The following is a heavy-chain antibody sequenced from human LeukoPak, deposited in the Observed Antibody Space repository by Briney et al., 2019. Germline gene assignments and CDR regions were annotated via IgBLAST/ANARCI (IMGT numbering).Heavy chain of an antibody. CDR1: GFTFSSYE. CDR3: ARLIRHSDYMDV. V-gene: IGHV3-48*03. J-gene: IGHJ6*03. CDR2: ISSSGSTI. D-gene: IGHD3-16*01. Sequence: GGSLRLSCAASGFTFSSYEMNWVRQAPGKGLEWVSYISSSGSTIYYADSVKGRFTISRDNAKNSLYLQMNSLRAEDTAMYYCARLIRHSDYMDVWGKGTTVTISS.